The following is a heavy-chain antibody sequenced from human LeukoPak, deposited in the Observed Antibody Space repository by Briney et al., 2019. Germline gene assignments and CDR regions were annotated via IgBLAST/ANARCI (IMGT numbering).Heavy chain of an antibody. V-gene: IGHV3-23*01. CDR2: IGGTGYST. D-gene: IGHD3-22*01. Sequence: TGGSLRLSCAASGFTFSSYGMSCVRQAPGKGLEWVSAIGGTGYSTYYADSVKGRFSISRDNSKNTLYLHMDSLRAEDTAVYYCAKVMNMIVVASIDSWGQGILVTVSS. CDR3: AKVMNMIVVASIDS. J-gene: IGHJ4*02. CDR1: GFTFSSYG.